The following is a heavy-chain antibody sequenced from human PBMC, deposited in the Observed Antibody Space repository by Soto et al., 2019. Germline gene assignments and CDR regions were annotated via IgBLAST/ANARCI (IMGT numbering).Heavy chain of an antibody. CDR3: AHRGGATVGLYYFDY. J-gene: IGHJ4*02. CDR2: VYWHDDK. Sequence: SGHTLVNPTQTLTLTCTFSGFSLSTTGVGVSWIRQPPGKALEWLALVYWHDDKRYSPSLKSRLTITKDTSKNQVVLTMTNMDPVDTATYYCAHRGGATVGLYYFDYWGQGALVTVSS. V-gene: IGHV2-5*01. CDR1: GFSLSTTGVG. D-gene: IGHD3-16*01.